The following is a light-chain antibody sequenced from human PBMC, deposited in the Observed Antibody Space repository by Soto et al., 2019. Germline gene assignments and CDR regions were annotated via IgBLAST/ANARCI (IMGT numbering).Light chain of an antibody. V-gene: IGKV1-27*01. Sequence: DIQKTQSPSSLSASVGDRVTITCRASQGISNYLAWYQQKPGKVPKLLIYAASTLQSGVPSRFSGSGSGTDFTLTFSSLQPEDVATYYCQKYNSAPRTFGQGTRLEIK. CDR1: QGISNY. CDR3: QKYNSAPRT. J-gene: IGKJ5*01. CDR2: AAS.